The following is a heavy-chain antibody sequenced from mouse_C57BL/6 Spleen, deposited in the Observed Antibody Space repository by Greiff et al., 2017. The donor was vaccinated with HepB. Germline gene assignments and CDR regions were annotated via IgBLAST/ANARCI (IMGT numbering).Heavy chain of an antibody. CDR1: GYTFTNYY. CDR3: ARDHDY. J-gene: IGHJ2*01. CDR2: INPNNGGT. V-gene: IGHV1-26*01. Sequence: VQLQQPGPELVKPGASVKISCKASGYTFTNYYMNWVKQSHGKSLEWIGDINPNNGGTSYNQKFKGKATLTVDKSSSTAYMELRSLTSEDSAVYYCARDHDYWGQGTTLTVSS.